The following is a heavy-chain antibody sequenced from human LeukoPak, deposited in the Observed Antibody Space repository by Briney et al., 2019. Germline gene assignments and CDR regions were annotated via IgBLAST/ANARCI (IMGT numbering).Heavy chain of an antibody. CDR1: GFTFSSHW. D-gene: IGHD3-22*01. CDR3: ARSRDSSGYYFGR. CDR2: IISDGSTT. V-gene: IGHV3-74*01. Sequence: PGGSLRLSCAASGFTFSSHWMHWVRQAPGRGLVCVSCIISDGSTTSYADSVKGRFTISRDNAQNTLYLQMNSLRAEDTAVYYCARSRDSSGYYFGRWGQGTLVTVSS. J-gene: IGHJ4*02.